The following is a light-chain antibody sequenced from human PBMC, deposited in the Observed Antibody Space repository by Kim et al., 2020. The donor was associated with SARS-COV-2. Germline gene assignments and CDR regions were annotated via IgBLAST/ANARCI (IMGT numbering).Light chain of an antibody. J-gene: IGLJ2*01. Sequence: APGETATLTCEGDNIGSKGVHWYQQRPGQAPILVIYYDSDRPSGIPDRFSGSNSGDTASLTISRVEARDEADYYCQVWDSTADHVLFGGGTKLTVL. CDR2: YDS. CDR1: NIGSKG. V-gene: IGLV3-21*04. CDR3: QVWDSTADHVL.